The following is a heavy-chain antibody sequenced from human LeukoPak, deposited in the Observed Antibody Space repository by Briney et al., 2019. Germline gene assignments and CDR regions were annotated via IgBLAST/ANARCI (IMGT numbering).Heavy chain of an antibody. D-gene: IGHD3-9*01. J-gene: IGHJ4*02. CDR2: ISYDGSNK. Sequence: GGSLRLSCAASGFTFSSYGMHWVRQAPGKGLEWVAVISYDGSNKYYADSVKGRFTISRDNSKNTLYLQMNSLRAEDTAVYYCAKDGILSYDILTGYPDYWGQGTLVTVSS. V-gene: IGHV3-30*18. CDR3: AKDGILSYDILTGYPDY. CDR1: GFTFSSYG.